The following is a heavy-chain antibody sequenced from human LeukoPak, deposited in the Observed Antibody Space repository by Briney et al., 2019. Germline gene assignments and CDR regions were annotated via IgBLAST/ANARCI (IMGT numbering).Heavy chain of an antibody. J-gene: IGHJ2*01. V-gene: IGHV3-9*01. D-gene: IGHD6-13*01. CDR2: ISWNSGSI. Sequence: PGGSLRLSCAASGFTFDDYAMHWVRQAPGKGLEWVSGISWNSGSIGYADSVKGRFTISRDNAKNSPYLQMNSLRAEDTALYYCAKDIAAAGTGWYFDLWGRGTLVTVSS. CDR1: GFTFDDYA. CDR3: AKDIAAAGTGWYFDL.